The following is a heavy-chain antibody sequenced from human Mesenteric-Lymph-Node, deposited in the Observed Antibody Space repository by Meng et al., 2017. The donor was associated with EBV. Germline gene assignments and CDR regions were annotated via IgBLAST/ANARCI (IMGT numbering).Heavy chain of an antibody. CDR2: INTNTGNP. Sequence: VELVEFGSELKKPGASVKVSCKASGYTFTKYGINWVRQAPGQGLEWMGWINTNTGNPTYAQGFTGRFVFSLDSSVSTAYLQISSLEAEDTAVYYCARIDGAIPVSTSYYWGQGSLVTVSS. CDR1: GYTFTKYG. V-gene: IGHV7-4-1*02. J-gene: IGHJ4*02. D-gene: IGHD5-24*01. CDR3: ARIDGAIPVSTSYY.